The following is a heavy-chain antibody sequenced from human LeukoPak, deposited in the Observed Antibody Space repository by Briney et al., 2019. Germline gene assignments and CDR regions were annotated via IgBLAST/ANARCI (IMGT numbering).Heavy chain of an antibody. V-gene: IGHV4-59*01. CDR1: GGSISSYY. CDR3: ARSETYGYFDY. Sequence: SETLSLTCTVSGGSISSYYWSWIRQPPGKGLEWIGYIYYSGSTNYNPSLKSRVTISVDTSKNQFSLKLSSVTAADTAVCYCARSETYGYFDYWGQGTLVTVSS. CDR2: IYYSGST. D-gene: IGHD4-17*01. J-gene: IGHJ4*02.